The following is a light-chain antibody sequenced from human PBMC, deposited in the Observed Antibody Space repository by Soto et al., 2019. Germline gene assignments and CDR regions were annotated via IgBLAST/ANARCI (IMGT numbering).Light chain of an antibody. CDR3: QSYDSSSNLV. CDR1: SGSIASNY. Sequence: NFLLTQPHSVSESPGKTVTISCTRSSGSIASNYVQWYQQRPGSSPTTVIYEDNQRPSGVPDRFSGSIDSSSNSASLTISGLKTEDEAAYSGQSYDSSSNLVFGGGTKLTVL. CDR2: EDN. J-gene: IGLJ3*02. V-gene: IGLV6-57*01.